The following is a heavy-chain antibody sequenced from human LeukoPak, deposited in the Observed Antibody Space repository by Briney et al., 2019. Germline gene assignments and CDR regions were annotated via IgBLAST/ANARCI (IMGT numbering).Heavy chain of an antibody. J-gene: IGHJ4*02. CDR1: GVSFSSFQ. D-gene: IGHD2-8*01. V-gene: IGHV4-4*09. CDR2: IHMTGGT. Sequence: SETLSLTCTVSGVSFSSFQLRWIRQSPVKGLEWVGDIHMTGGTDYYPSLMRRVTTSVDTSKSQCSLLVTSVSAADTAIYFCATSYDAKVAPFDLSGQGILVTVSS. CDR3: ATSYDAKVAPFDL.